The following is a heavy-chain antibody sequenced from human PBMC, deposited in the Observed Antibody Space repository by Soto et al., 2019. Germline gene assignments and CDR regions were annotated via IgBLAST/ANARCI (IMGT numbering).Heavy chain of an antibody. V-gene: IGHV1-8*01. D-gene: IGHD3-22*01. CDR3: ARADYYDRSGYLLPCGY. Sequence: QVQLVQSGAEVKKPGASVKVSCKASGYTFTSYDINWVRQATGQGLEWMGWMNPNSGNTGYAQKLQGRVTMTRNNSISTAYLELSNLRSEDTAVYYCARADYYDRSGYLLPCGYWGQGTLVTVSS. J-gene: IGHJ4*02. CDR1: GYTFTSYD. CDR2: MNPNSGNT.